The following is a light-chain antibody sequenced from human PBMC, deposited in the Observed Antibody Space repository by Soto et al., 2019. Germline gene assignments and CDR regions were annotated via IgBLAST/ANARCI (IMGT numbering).Light chain of an antibody. J-gene: IGKJ4*01. V-gene: IGKV3-15*01. CDR3: QQYNNWPLT. CDR1: QSVSSK. Sequence: EIVMTQSPATLSVSPGERATLSCRASQSVSSKLAWYQQKPGQAPRLLIYGASTRATGIPARFSGSGSGTEGTLTISSLQSEDFAVYYCQQYNNWPLTFGGGTKVEL. CDR2: GAS.